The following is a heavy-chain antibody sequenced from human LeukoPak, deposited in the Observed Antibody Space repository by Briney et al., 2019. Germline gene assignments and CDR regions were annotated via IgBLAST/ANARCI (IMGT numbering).Heavy chain of an antibody. CDR3: ARRTLPSPGIVAPTAFDY. D-gene: IGHD5-12*01. Sequence: PSQTLSLTCTVSGGSISSGGYYWSWIRQHPGKGLEWIGYIYYSGSIYYNPSLKSRVTISVDTSKNQFSLKLSSVTAADTAVYYCARRTLPSPGIVAPTAFDYWGQGTLVTVSS. V-gene: IGHV4-31*03. CDR1: GGSISSGGYY. J-gene: IGHJ4*02. CDR2: IYYSGSI.